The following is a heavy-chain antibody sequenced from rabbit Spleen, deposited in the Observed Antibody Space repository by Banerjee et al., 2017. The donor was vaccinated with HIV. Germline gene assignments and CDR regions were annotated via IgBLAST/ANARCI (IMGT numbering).Heavy chain of an antibody. Sequence: QSLEESGGDLVKPGASLTLTCTASGFDLSSSYYMCWVRQAPGKGLEWIACIYTGSGSTYYASWAKGRFTISKTSSTTVTLQMTRLTAADTATYFCAISYPGSSYGFNLWGPGTLVTVS. V-gene: IGHV1S40*01. CDR2: IYTGSGST. CDR3: AISYPGSSYGFNL. J-gene: IGHJ4*01. D-gene: IGHD8-1*01. CDR1: GFDLSSSYY.